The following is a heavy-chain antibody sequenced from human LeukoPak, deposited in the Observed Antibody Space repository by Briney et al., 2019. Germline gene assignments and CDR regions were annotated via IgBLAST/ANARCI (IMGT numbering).Heavy chain of an antibody. J-gene: IGHJ4*02. D-gene: IGHD5-12*01. CDR3: ARGWGLRPFDY. Sequence: SSVKVSCKASGGTFSSYAISWVRQAPGQGLEWMGGIIPIFGTANYAQKFQGRVTITADKSTRTAYMELSSLRSEDTAVYYCARGWGLRPFDYWGQGTLVTVSS. CDR1: GGTFSSYA. CDR2: IIPIFGTA. V-gene: IGHV1-69*06.